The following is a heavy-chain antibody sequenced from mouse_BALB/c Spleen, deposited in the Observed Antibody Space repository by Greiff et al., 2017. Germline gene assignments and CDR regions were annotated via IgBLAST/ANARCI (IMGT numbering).Heavy chain of an antibody. V-gene: IGHV7-3*02. Sequence: DVKLQESGGGLVQPGGSLRLSCATSGFTFTDYYMSWVRQPPGKALEWLGFIRNKANGYTTEYSASVKGRFTISRDNSQSILYLQMNTLRAEDSATYYCARGYGSSYEFAYWGQGTLVTVSA. J-gene: IGHJ3*01. CDR2: IRNKANGYTT. CDR1: GFTFTDYY. D-gene: IGHD1-1*01. CDR3: ARGYGSSYEFAY.